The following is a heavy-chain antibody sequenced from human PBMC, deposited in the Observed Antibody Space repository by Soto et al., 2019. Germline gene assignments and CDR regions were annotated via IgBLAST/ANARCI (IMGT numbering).Heavy chain of an antibody. CDR1: GGSISTSNW. J-gene: IGHJ4*02. D-gene: IGHD6-13*01. CDR2: VYRTGST. CDR3: ARARATIAAAAIFDC. Sequence: QVQLQESGPGLVKPSGTLSLTCAVSGGSISTSNWWSWVRQPPGKGLEWIGEVYRTGSTNYNPSLKRRLTLSVDKPKNHFSLKLTSVTAADTAVYYCARARATIAAAAIFDCWGQGTLVTVSS. V-gene: IGHV4-4*02.